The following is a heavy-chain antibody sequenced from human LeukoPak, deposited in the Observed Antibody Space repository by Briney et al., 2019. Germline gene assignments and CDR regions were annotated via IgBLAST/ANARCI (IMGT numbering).Heavy chain of an antibody. D-gene: IGHD3-16*01. CDR1: GFTFSDYW. CDR3: AIGNYALG. V-gene: IGHV3-74*01. J-gene: IGHJ4*02. Sequence: GSLRLSCAASGFTFSDYWMHWVRQAPGKGLVWVSRINTDGGSTTYADSVKGRFTISRDNAKNTLYLQMNSLRAEDTAVYYCAIGNYALGWGQGTLVTVSS. CDR2: INTDGGST.